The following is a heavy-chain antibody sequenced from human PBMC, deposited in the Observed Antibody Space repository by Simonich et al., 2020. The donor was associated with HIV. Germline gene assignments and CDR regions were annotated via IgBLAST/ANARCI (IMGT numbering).Heavy chain of an antibody. J-gene: IGHJ4*02. CDR1: GGSFMKYH. CDR3: ARRRGLLPYRGYFDY. D-gene: IGHD4-17*01. CDR2: VNQSGST. Sequence: QVQLQQWGAGLLKPSETLSLTCAVHGGSFMKYHWGWTRQPPGKGLGWIGEVNQSGSTTYNSSLKSRVTISVDTSKNQFSLKRSSMPAADTAVYYCARRRGLLPYRGYFDYWGQGTLVTVSS. V-gene: IGHV4-34*01.